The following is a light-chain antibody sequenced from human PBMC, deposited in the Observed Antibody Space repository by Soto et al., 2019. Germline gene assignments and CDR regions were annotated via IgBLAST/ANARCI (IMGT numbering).Light chain of an antibody. CDR1: QSVSSN. J-gene: IGKJ1*01. CDR2: GAS. Sequence: EIVMTQSPATLSVSPGERATLSCRASQSVSSNLAWYQQHPGQAPRLLIYGASTRATGIPASFRGSGSGTETTLTITGPESEEAAIEFCHQYNTCPPDRTFGQGTKVEIK. CDR3: HQYNTCPPDRT. V-gene: IGKV3-15*01.